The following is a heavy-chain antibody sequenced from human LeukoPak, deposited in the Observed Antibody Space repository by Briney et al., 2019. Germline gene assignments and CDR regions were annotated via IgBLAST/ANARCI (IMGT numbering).Heavy chain of an antibody. CDR3: AKSDYSSGWAPDF. J-gene: IGHJ4*02. CDR2: ITGSGYTT. Sequence: GGSLRLSCAVSGFTFSSYGLSWVRQAPGEGLEWVSAITGSGYTTYYADSVKGRFTISRDNSKNTLYLQMNSLRAEDTAVYYCAKSDYSSGWAPDFGGQGTLVTVSS. V-gene: IGHV3-23*01. CDR1: GFTFSSYG. D-gene: IGHD6-19*01.